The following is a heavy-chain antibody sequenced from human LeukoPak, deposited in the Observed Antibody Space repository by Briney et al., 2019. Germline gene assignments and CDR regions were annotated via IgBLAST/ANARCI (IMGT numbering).Heavy chain of an antibody. J-gene: IGHJ4*02. Sequence: ASVKVSCKASGYTFTSYGISWVRQAPGQGLEWMGWISAYNGNTNYAQKLQGRVTMTTDTSTSTAYMELRSLRSDDTAVYYCARVYSSSWYGGVDYWGQGTLVTVSS. CDR3: ARVYSSSWYGGVDY. CDR2: ISAYNGNT. D-gene: IGHD6-13*01. CDR1: GYTFTSYG. V-gene: IGHV1-18*01.